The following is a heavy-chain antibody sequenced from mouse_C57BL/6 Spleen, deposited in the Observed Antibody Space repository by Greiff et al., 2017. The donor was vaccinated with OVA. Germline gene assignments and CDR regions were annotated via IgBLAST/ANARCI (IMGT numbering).Heavy chain of an antibody. CDR1: GYPFTSYW. V-gene: IGHV1-61*01. D-gene: IGHD1-1*01. CDR2: IYPSDSET. CDR3: ARREVITTVGAMDY. Sequence: QVQLQQPGAELVRPGSSVKLSCKASGYPFTSYWMDWVKQRPGQGLEWIGNIYPSDSETHYNQKFKDKATLTVDKSSSTAYMQLSSLTSEDSAVYYCARREVITTVGAMDYWGQGTSVTVSS. J-gene: IGHJ4*01.